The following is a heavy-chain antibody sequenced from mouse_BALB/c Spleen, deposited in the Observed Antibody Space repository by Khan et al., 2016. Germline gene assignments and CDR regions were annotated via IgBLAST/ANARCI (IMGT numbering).Heavy chain of an antibody. V-gene: IGHV1-77*01. CDR3: ARSYYGYFAMDY. D-gene: IGHD1-2*01. J-gene: IGHJ4*01. CDR2: IFPGSGST. CDR1: GYTFTDYY. Sequence: QVQLKESGTELPRPGASVKLSCKASGYTFTDYYLHWVKQRTGQGLEWIGEIFPGSGSTYYKEKFKGKASLTADTSSSTAYMQLSSLTSEDSAVYFCARSYYGYFAMDYWGHGASVTVSS.